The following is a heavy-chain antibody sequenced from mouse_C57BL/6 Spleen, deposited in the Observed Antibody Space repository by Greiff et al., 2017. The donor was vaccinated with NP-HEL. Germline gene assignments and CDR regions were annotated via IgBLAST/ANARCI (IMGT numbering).Heavy chain of an antibody. CDR1: GYAFSSYW. J-gene: IGHJ1*03. V-gene: IGHV1-80*01. CDR2: IYPGDGDT. D-gene: IGHD2-14*01. Sequence: VQLQQSGAELVKPGASVKISCKASGYAFSSYWMNWVKQRPGKGLEWIGQIYPGDGDTNYNGKFKGKATLTADKSSSTAYMQLSSLTSEDSAVYFCARGEVLLWYFDVWGTGTTVTVSS. CDR3: ARGEVLLWYFDV.